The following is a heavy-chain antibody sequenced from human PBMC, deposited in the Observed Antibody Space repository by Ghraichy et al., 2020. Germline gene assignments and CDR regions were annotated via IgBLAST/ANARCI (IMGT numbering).Heavy chain of an antibody. J-gene: IGHJ5*02. CDR3: ARGSGRGP. D-gene: IGHD3-10*01. CDR1: GGSFSGYY. CDR2: INHSGST. V-gene: IGHV4-34*01. Sequence: SETLSLTCAVYGGSFSGYYWSWIRQPPGKGLEWIGEINHSGSTNYNPSLKSRVTISVDTSKNQFSLKLSSVTAADTAVYYCARGSGRGPWGQGTLVTVSS.